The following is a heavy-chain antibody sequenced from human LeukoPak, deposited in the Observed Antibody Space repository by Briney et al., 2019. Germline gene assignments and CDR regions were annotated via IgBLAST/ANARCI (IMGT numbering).Heavy chain of an antibody. Sequence: GGSLRLSCAVSGFAFSSYSMNWVRQAPGKGLEWVSSISSTSSYIYFADSVKGRFTISRDNAKNSLHLQMNSLRAEDTAVYYCAKQWLAPFFDYWGQGTLVNVSS. CDR3: AKQWLAPFFDY. D-gene: IGHD6-19*01. CDR1: GFAFSSYS. J-gene: IGHJ4*02. V-gene: IGHV3-21*01. CDR2: ISSTSSYI.